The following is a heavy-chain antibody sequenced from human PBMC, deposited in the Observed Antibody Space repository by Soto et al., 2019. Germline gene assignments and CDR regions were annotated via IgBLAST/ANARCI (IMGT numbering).Heavy chain of an antibody. V-gene: IGHV4-59*01. J-gene: IGHJ5*02. CDR2: VSSTGST. Sequence: SETLSLTCTFSGGSLNSYYWTWIRQSTGKGLEWIGYVSSTGSTNYNPSLKSRLTMSLDTSTNEVSLSLTSVTAADAAVYFCARFSPPRKSYDSNPGWFDPWGQGIMVTVSS. CDR1: GGSLNSYY. D-gene: IGHD3-22*01. CDR3: ARFSPPRKSYDSNPGWFDP.